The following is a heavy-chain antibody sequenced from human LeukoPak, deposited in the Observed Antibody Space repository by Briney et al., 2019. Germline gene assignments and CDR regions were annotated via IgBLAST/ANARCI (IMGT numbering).Heavy chain of an antibody. CDR3: ARETPLKGISIDS. CDR1: IFTGSSYW. Sequence: GGSLRLSCAASIFTGSSYWMHWVRQAPGKGLVWVSRTNSDGTTTNYADSVKGRFTLSRDDAKNTLYLQMNSLRVEDTAVYYCARETPLKGISIDSWGQGTLVTVSS. CDR2: TNSDGTTT. D-gene: IGHD2-15*01. J-gene: IGHJ4*02. V-gene: IGHV3-74*01.